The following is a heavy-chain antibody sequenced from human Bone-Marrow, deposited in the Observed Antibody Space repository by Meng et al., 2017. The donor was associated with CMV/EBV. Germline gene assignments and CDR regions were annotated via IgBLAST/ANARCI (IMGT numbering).Heavy chain of an antibody. CDR1: GYTFTTYD. D-gene: IGHD6-19*01. J-gene: IGHJ4*02. CDR3: ARGRCQDSGYSSGRYEGYFDD. V-gene: IGHV1-8*01. Sequence: ASVKVSCKASGYTFTTYDVNWVRQAAGQGLEWLGWMNPNSGNTGYAQKFQGRVTMTRNTSISTAYMGLSSLRSDATAVYYCARGRCQDSGYSSGRYEGYFDDWGQGTLVTVSS. CDR2: MNPNSGNT.